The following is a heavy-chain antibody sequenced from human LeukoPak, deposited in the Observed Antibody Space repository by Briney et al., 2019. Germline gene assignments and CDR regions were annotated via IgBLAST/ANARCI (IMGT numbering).Heavy chain of an antibody. CDR2: IYYSGST. Sequence: SETLSLTCTVSGGSISSSSYYWGWIRQPPGKGLEWIGSIYYSGSTYYNPSLKSPVTRPVDPSKNHFSLKLRSVTAADTAVYYCARPRGRAAEGAFDIWGQGTMVTVSS. D-gene: IGHD6-13*01. CDR3: ARPRGRAAEGAFDI. V-gene: IGHV4-39*01. J-gene: IGHJ3*02. CDR1: GGSISSSSYY.